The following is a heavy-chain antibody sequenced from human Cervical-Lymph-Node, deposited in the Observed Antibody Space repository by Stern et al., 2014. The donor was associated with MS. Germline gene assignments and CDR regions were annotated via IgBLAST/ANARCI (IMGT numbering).Heavy chain of an antibody. D-gene: IGHD3-22*01. CDR1: GGSISSGSYY. CDR2: IYTSGST. CDR3: ASDSSGLGYFDY. J-gene: IGHJ4*02. Sequence: VQLVESGPGLVKPSQTLSLTCTVSGGSISSGSYYWSWIRQPAGKGLEWIGRIYTSGSTNYNPSLKSRVTISVDTSKNQFSLKLSSVTAADTAVYYCASDSSGLGYFDYWGQGTLVTVSS. V-gene: IGHV4-61*02.